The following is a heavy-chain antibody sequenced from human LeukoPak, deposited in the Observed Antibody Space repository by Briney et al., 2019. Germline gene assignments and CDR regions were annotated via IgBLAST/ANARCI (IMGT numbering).Heavy chain of an antibody. V-gene: IGHV3-74*01. CDR1: GFTFSSYW. D-gene: IGHD3-9*01. J-gene: IGHJ4*02. CDR2: IKTDGISA. CDR3: ARVGTYYDILAGYYSTYFDY. Sequence: GGSLRLSCAASGFTFSSYWMHWVRQAPGKGLVWVSGIKTDGISANYMDSVKGRLTISRDNAKNSLYLQMNSLRAEDTALYYCARVGTYYDILAGYYSTYFDYWGQGTLVTVSS.